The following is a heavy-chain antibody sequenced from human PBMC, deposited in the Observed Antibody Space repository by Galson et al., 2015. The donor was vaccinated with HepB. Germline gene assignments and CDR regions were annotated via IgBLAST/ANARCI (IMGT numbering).Heavy chain of an antibody. J-gene: IGHJ4*02. D-gene: IGHD3-10*01. CDR1: GFTFSSYS. CDR2: ISSSSSYI. CDR3: ARAIYDWFGELLSHFDY. Sequence: SLRLSCAASGFTFSSYSMNWVRQAPGKGLEWVSSISSSSSYIYYADSVKGRFTISRDNAKNSLYLQMNSLRAEDTAVHYCARAIYDWFGELLSHFDYWGQGTLVTVSS. V-gene: IGHV3-21*01.